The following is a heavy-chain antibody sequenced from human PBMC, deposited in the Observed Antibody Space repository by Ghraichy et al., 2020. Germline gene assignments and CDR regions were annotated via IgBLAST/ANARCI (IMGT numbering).Heavy chain of an antibody. D-gene: IGHD6-19*01. J-gene: IGHJ4*02. Sequence: GESLNISCAASGFTFSSYAMSWVRQAPGKGLEWVSAISGSGGSTYYADSVKGRFTISRDNSKNTLYLQMNSLRAEDTAVYYCANIYSSGWYYFDYWGQGTLVTVSS. CDR1: GFTFSSYA. CDR3: ANIYSSGWYYFDY. CDR2: ISGSGGST. V-gene: IGHV3-23*01.